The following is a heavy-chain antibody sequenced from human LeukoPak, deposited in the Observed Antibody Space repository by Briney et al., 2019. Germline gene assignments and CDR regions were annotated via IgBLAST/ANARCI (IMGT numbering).Heavy chain of an antibody. V-gene: IGHV3-23*01. J-gene: IGHJ5*02. CDR3: AKGSSGYFVDL. D-gene: IGHD3-22*01. CDR2: ISNDGGGT. Sequence: PGGSLRLSCAASGFIFNNYGLIWVCQAPGKGLEWVSAISNDGGGTNYADFVKGRFTISRDNSKNTLFLQMNSLRAEDTALYYCAKGSSGYFVDLWGQGTLVTVSS. CDR1: GFIFNNYG.